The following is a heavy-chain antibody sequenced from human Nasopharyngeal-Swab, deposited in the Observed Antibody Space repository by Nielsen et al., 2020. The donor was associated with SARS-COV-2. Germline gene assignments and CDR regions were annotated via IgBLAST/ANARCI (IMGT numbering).Heavy chain of an antibody. CDR3: ARDWSRAFDV. V-gene: IGHV3-7*01. J-gene: IGHJ3*01. Sequence: GGSLRLSCAASGFSFSSLWMSWVRQVPGKWLARVADIKPDGSEKFYVDSVKGRFTISRDNAKNSMSLQMNSLRVEDTAVDYCARDWSRAFDVWGQGTMVTVSS. CDR2: IKPDGSEK. CDR1: GFSFSSLW.